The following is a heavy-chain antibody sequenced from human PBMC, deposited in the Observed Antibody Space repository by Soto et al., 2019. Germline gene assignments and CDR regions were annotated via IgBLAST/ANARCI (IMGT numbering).Heavy chain of an antibody. CDR1: GGSISSYY. J-gene: IGHJ6*02. D-gene: IGHD6-13*01. Sequence: ETLCLTCTVSGGSISSYYWSWIRQPPGKGLEWIGYIYYSGSTNYNPSLKSRVTISVDTSKNQFSLKLSSVTAADTAVYYCAREGVSSRWYNYYGMDVWGQGTTVTV. CDR2: IYYSGST. CDR3: AREGVSSRWYNYYGMDV. V-gene: IGHV4-59*01.